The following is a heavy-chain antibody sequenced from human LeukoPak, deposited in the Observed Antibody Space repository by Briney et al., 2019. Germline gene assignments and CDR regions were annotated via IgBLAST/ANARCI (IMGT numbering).Heavy chain of an antibody. Sequence: GASVKVSCKASGFTFTSSAMQWVRQARGQRLEWIGWIVVGSGNTNYAQKFQERVTITRDMSTSTAYMELSSLRSEDTAVYYCAATVDYCSGGSCYNHYYGMDVWGQGTTVTVSS. V-gene: IGHV1-58*02. CDR3: AATVDYCSGGSCYNHYYGMDV. CDR2: IVVGSGNT. CDR1: GFTFTSSA. J-gene: IGHJ6*02. D-gene: IGHD2-15*01.